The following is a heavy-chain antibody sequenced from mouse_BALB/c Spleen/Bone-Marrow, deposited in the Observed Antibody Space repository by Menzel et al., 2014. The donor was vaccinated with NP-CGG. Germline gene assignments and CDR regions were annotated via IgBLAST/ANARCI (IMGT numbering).Heavy chain of an antibody. J-gene: IGHJ2*01. CDR1: GDSITSGY. V-gene: IGHV3-8*02. D-gene: IGHD1-2*01. CDR3: TRDYYGP. CDR2: ITYSGNT. Sequence: VQLQQPGPSLVKPSQTLSLTCSVTGDSITSGYWNWIRKFPGNKLEYMGYITYSGNTYYNPSLMSRISITRDTSKNXYYLQLNSVTTEDTATYYCTRDYYGPWGQGTTLTVSS.